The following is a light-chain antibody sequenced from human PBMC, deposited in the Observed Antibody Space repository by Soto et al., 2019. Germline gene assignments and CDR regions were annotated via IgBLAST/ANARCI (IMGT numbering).Light chain of an antibody. CDR3: QQYKTVGT. CDR2: KAS. Sequence: DIRMTQSPSTLSASVGDRDTITCRASESISSWLAWYQQKPGKAPKLLIYKASSVEGGVPPRFSGSGSGTEFTLTISSLQPDDFASYYCQQYKTVGTFGQGTKVEIK. V-gene: IGKV1-5*03. CDR1: ESISSW. J-gene: IGKJ1*01.